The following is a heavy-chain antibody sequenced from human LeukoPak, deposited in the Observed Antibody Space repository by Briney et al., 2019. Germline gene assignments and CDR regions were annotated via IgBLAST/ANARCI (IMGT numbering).Heavy chain of an antibody. CDR3: ARDPDSILVPAAMINDY. CDR2: ISPYSGNT. J-gene: IGHJ4*02. V-gene: IGHV1-18*01. Sequence: ASVKVSCKASGYTFTRYGVSWVRQAPGQGLEWMGWISPYSGNTNYAQKLQGRVTMSTDTSTSTAYMELRSLRSDDTAVYYCARDPDSILVPAAMINDYWGQGTLVTVSS. CDR1: GYTFTRYG. D-gene: IGHD2-2*01.